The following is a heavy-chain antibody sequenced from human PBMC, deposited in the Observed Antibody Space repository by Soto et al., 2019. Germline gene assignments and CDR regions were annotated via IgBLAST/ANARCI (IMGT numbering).Heavy chain of an antibody. D-gene: IGHD1-26*01. V-gene: IGHV3-13*01. Sequence: GGSLRLSCAASGFTFSSYDMHWVRQATGKGLEWVSAIGTAGDTYYPGSVKGRFTISRENAKNSLYLQMNSLRAGDTGGYCCARGGGGSYYGGFDYWGQGTLVTVSS. CDR2: IGTAGDT. J-gene: IGHJ4*02. CDR1: GFTFSSYD. CDR3: ARGGGGSYYGGFDY.